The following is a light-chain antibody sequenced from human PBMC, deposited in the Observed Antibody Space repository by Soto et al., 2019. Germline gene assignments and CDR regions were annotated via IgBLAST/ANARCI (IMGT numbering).Light chain of an antibody. V-gene: IGKV2D-29*01. CDR2: EVS. J-gene: IGKJ4*01. CDR3: LQSLHFPLT. CDR1: QTLLHSNGKSY. Sequence: EIVMTQTPLSLSVTPGQSASISCRSSQTLLHSNGKSYLYWYLQKAGQAPQLLIYEVSKRFSGVPDRFSCSGAGTDFTLKISRVEADDVGVYYCLQSLHFPLTFGGGTKVEIK.